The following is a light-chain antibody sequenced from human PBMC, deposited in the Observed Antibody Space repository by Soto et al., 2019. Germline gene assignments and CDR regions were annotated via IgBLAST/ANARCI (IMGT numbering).Light chain of an antibody. Sequence: EIVLTQSPGTLSLSPGERATLSCRASQSVSSSYLAWYQQKPGQAPRLLIYGASSRATGIPDRFGGSGSGTDFTLTISRLEPEDFAVYYCQQYGGSLQVTFGQGTKVEIK. CDR1: QSVSSSY. CDR3: QQYGGSLQVT. J-gene: IGKJ1*01. V-gene: IGKV3-20*01. CDR2: GAS.